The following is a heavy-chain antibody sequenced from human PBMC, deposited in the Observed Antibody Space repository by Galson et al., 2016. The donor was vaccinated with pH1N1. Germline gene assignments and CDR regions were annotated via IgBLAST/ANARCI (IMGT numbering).Heavy chain of an antibody. D-gene: IGHD6-13*01. J-gene: IGHJ4*02. CDR1: GFTFSSYG. CDR2: ISYDGSNK. Sequence: SLRLSCAASGFTFSSYGFHWVRQAPGKGLEWVAVISYDGSNKYYADSVKGRFTISRDNSKNKLYLQMNSLRAEDTAVYYCAKVVRGSSWPSFDYWGQGTLATGSS. CDR3: AKVVRGSSWPSFDY. V-gene: IGHV3-30*18.